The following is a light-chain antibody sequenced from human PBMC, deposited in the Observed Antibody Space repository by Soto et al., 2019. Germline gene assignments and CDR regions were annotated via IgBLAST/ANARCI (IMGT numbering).Light chain of an antibody. J-gene: IGKJ2*01. Sequence: ETVLTQSPATLSVSPGERATFSCKASQSVTTNLAWYQQKPGQVPRLLIYGAFTRATGIPARFSGSGSGTEFTLSISSLQSEDFAIYHCQQYHSWPHTFGQGTK. CDR1: QSVTTN. V-gene: IGKV3-15*01. CDR3: QQYHSWPHT. CDR2: GAF.